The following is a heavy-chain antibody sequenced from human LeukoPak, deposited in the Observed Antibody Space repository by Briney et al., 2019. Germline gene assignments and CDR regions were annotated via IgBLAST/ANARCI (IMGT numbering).Heavy chain of an antibody. CDR3: AREGTVPYSDNVLLWFGENEYGMDV. Sequence: PGRSLRLSCAASGFTFGDYAMHWVRQAPGKGLEWVSGISWNSGSIGYADSVKGRFTISRDNSKNTLYLQMNSLRAEDTAVYYCAREGTVPYSDNVLLWFGENEYGMDVWGQGTTVTVSS. CDR2: ISWNSGSI. CDR1: GFTFGDYA. V-gene: IGHV3-9*01. J-gene: IGHJ6*02. D-gene: IGHD3-10*01.